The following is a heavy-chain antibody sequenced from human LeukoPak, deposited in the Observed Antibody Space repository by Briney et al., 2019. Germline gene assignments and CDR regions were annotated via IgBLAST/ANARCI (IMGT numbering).Heavy chain of an antibody. Sequence: PGGSLRLSCAASGFTFDDYAMHWVRQAPGKGLEWVPLISGDGGSTYYADSVKGRFTISRDNSKNSLYLQMNSLRTEDTALYYCATRGYSYALDYWGQGTLVTVSS. V-gene: IGHV3-43*02. CDR1: GFTFDDYA. CDR2: ISGDGGST. CDR3: ATRGYSYALDY. D-gene: IGHD5-18*01. J-gene: IGHJ4*02.